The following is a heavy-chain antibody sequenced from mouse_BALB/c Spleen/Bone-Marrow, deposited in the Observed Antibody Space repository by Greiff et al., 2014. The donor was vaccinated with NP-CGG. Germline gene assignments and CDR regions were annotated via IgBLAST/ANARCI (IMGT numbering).Heavy chain of an antibody. Sequence: EVQLVESGGGLVKLGGSLKLSCAASGFTFSSYYMSWARQTPEKRLELVAAINSNGGSTYYPDTVKGRFTISRDNAKNTLYLQMSSLKSEDTALYYCARHGNYAMDYWGQGTSVTVSS. CDR1: GFTFSSYY. V-gene: IGHV5-6-2*01. D-gene: IGHD1-1*02. J-gene: IGHJ4*01. CDR3: ARHGNYAMDY. CDR2: INSNGGST.